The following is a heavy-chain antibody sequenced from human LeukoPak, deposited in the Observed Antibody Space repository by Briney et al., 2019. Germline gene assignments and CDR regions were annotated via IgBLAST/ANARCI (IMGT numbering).Heavy chain of an antibody. CDR3: ARLRYGPWYFDY. D-gene: IGHD3-9*01. CDR1: GGSISSGDYY. V-gene: IGHV4-30-4*01. J-gene: IGHJ4*02. Sequence: SETLSLTCTVSGGSISSGDYYWSWIRQPPGKGLEWIGYIYYSGSTYYNPSLKSRVTISVDTSKNQFSLKLSSVTAADTAVYYCARLRYGPWYFDYWGQGTLVTVSS. CDR2: IYYSGST.